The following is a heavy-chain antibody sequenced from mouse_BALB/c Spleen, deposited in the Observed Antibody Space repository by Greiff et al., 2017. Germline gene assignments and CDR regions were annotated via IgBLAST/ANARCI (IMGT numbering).Heavy chain of an antibody. J-gene: IGHJ4*01. D-gene: IGHD2-1*01. V-gene: IGHV1-4*02. CDR1: GYTFTSYT. Sequence: VQLMESAAELARPGASVKMSCKASGYTFTSYTMHWVKQRPGQGLEWIGYINPSSGYTEYNQKFKDKTTLTADKSSSTAYMQLSSLTSEDSAVYYCARSSYYGNYDAMDYWGQGTSVTVSS. CDR2: INPSSGYT. CDR3: ARSSYYGNYDAMDY.